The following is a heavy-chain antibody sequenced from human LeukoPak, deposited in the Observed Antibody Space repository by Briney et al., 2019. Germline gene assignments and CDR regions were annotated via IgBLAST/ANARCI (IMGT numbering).Heavy chain of an antibody. CDR1: GFTFSSYC. CDR3: ASPDF. CDR2: ISSSSSTI. J-gene: IGHJ4*02. Sequence: GGSLRLSCVASGFTFSSYCMNWVRQAPGKGLEWVSYISSSSSTIYYADSVKGRFTISRDYAKNSLYLQMNSLRDEDTAVFYCASPDFWGQGTLVTVSS. V-gene: IGHV3-48*02.